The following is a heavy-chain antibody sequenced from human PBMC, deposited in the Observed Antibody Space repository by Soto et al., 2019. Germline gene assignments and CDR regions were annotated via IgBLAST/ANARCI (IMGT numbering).Heavy chain of an antibody. J-gene: IGHJ4*02. CDR2: INYSGGST. Sequence: EVQLLESGGGLVQPGGSLRLSCAASGFTFSNYAMSWVRQAPGKGLEWVSGINYSGGSTYYADSVKGRFIISRDNSTNTLYLQMNSLRAEDTAIYYCAKKYHYGSGTYLYYFDYWGQGALVTVSS. V-gene: IGHV3-23*01. D-gene: IGHD3-10*01. CDR1: GFTFSNYA. CDR3: AKKYHYGSGTYLYYFDY.